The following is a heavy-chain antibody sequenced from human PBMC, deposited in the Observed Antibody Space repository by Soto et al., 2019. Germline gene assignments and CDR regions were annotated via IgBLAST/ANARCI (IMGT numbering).Heavy chain of an antibody. V-gene: IGHV1-8*01. J-gene: IGHJ6*02. Sequence: GASVKVSCKASGYTFTSYDINWVRQATGQGLEWMGWMNPKSGNTGYAQKFQGRVTMTGNTSISTAYMELSSLRSEDTAVYYCARWGAWGANEIYYYYGMDVWGQGTTVTVSS. CDR3: ARWGAWGANEIYYYYGMDV. CDR1: GYTFTSYD. D-gene: IGHD1-26*01. CDR2: MNPKSGNT.